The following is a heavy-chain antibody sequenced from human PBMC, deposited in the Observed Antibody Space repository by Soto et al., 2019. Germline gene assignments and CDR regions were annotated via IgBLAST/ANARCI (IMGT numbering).Heavy chain of an antibody. J-gene: IGHJ4*02. CDR1: GGSFSGYY. Sequence: PSETLSLTCAVYGGSFSGYYWSWIRQPPGKGLEWIGEINHSGGTNYNPSLKSRVTISVDTSKNQFSLTLSSVTAADTAVFYCARGPNDFWSGYYPYYFDYWGQGTLVTVSS. D-gene: IGHD3-3*01. CDR3: ARGPNDFWSGYYPYYFDY. V-gene: IGHV4-34*01. CDR2: INHSGGT.